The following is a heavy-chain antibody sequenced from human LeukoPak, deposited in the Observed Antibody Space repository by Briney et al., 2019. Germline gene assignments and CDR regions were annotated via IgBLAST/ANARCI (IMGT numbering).Heavy chain of an antibody. V-gene: IGHV2-5*02. D-gene: IGHD4-17*01. CDR1: GFSLSTIDVA. J-gene: IGHJ4*02. CDR3: ALRKTVPFDY. Sequence: SGPTLVNPTQTLTLTCSFSGFSLSTIDVAVGWIRQPPGKALEWLALIYWDDDKRYSPSLKSRLTITKDTSKNQVVLTMTNMDPADTATYYCALRKTVPFDYWGRGTLVTVSS. CDR2: IYWDDDK.